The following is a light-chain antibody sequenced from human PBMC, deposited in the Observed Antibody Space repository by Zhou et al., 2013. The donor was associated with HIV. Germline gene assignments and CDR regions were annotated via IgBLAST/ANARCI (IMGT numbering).Light chain of an antibody. V-gene: IGKV1-8*01. Sequence: AIRMTQSPSSLSASTGDRITIACRASQDIGTSLAWYQQKAGKAPKLLIYGASTLQNGVPSRFSGGGSGTDFTLTISCLQSEDFATYYCQQYYSYPFFGQGTRL. CDR2: GAS. CDR3: QQYYSYPF. CDR1: QDIGTS. J-gene: IGKJ5*01.